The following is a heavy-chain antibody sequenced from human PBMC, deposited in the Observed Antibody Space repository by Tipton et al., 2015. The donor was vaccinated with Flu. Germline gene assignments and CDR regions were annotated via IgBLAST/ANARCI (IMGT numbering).Heavy chain of an antibody. D-gene: IGHD5-18*01. CDR2: INSDGSTI. CDR1: GFIFSNYW. Sequence: SLRLSCAASGFIFSNYWMHWVRQVPGKGLVWVSRINSDGSTISYADSVKGRFTISRDNAKNTLFLQLDSLRAEDTAVYYCAASLGVETAPMRGSWGQGALVTVSS. J-gene: IGHJ5*02. V-gene: IGHV3-74*01. CDR3: AASLGVETAPMRGS.